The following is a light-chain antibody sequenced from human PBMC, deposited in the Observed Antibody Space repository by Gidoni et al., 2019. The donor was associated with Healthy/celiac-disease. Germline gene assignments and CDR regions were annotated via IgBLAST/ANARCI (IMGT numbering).Light chain of an antibody. J-gene: IGKJ3*01. Sequence: DIVLTQSPATLSLSPGERATLSCRASQSVSSYLAWYQQKPGQAPRLLIYDASNRATGIPARFSGSGSGTDVTLTISSLEPEDFAVYYCQQRSNWRFTFGPGTKVDIK. CDR1: QSVSSY. V-gene: IGKV3-11*01. CDR3: QQRSNWRFT. CDR2: DAS.